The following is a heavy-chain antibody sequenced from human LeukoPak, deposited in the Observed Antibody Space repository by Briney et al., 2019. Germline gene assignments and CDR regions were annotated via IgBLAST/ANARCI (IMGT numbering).Heavy chain of an antibody. CDR2: IYYSGST. CDR3: ARVEAAAGGGDFDY. V-gene: IGHV4-39*07. Sequence: PSETLSLTCTVSGGSISRSTYYWGWIRQPPGKGLEWIGSIYYSGSTNYNPSLKSRVTISVDTSKNQFSLKLSSVTAADTAVYYCARVEAAAGGGDFDYWGQGTLVTVSS. D-gene: IGHD6-25*01. CDR1: GGSISRSTYY. J-gene: IGHJ4*02.